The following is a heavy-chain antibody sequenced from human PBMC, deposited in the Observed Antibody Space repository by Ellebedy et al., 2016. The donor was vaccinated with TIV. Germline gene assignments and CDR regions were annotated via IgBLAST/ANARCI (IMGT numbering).Heavy chain of an antibody. CDR2: IYPGDSDT. D-gene: IGHD3-22*01. CDR1: GYSFTSYW. CDR3: ARHAPGRARYYDPRVGSDY. Sequence: GESLKISCKGSGYSFTSYWIGWVRQMPGKGLEWMGIIYPGDSDTRYSPSFQGHVTISVDKSISTAYLQWSSLKASDTAMYYCARHAPGRARYYDPRVGSDYWGQGTLVTVSS. J-gene: IGHJ4*02. V-gene: IGHV5-51*01.